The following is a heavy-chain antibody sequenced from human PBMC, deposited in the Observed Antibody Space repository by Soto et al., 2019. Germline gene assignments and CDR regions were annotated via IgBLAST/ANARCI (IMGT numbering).Heavy chain of an antibody. D-gene: IGHD1-1*01. V-gene: IGHV3-74*01. CDR2: INSDGSST. CDR1: GFTFSSYW. CDR3: AREVPSRYARSVDY. J-gene: IGHJ4*02. Sequence: QPGGSLRLSCAASGFTFSSYWMHWVRQAPGKWLVWVSRINSDGSSTSYTDSVKGRFTISRDNAKNTLYLQMNSLRVEDTAAYYCAREVPSRYARSVDYWGQGXLVTVYS.